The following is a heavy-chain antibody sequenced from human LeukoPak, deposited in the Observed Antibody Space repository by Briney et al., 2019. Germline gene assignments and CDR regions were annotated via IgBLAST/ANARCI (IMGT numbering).Heavy chain of an antibody. V-gene: IGHV1-8*01. CDR2: MNPNSGNT. D-gene: IGHD1-26*01. Sequence: ASVKVSCKASGYTFTSYDINWVRQATGQGLEWMGWMNPNSGNTGYAQKFQGRVTMTRNTSISTAYMELSSLRSEDTAVYYCARRGWASGYFEFWGQGTLVTVSS. J-gene: IGHJ4*02. CDR1: GYTFTSYD. CDR3: ARRGWASGYFEF.